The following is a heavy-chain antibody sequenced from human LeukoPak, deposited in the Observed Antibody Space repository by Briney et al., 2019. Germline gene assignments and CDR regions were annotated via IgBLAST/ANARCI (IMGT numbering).Heavy chain of an antibody. CDR1: GYTFTSYA. D-gene: IGHD3-10*01. J-gene: IGHJ4*02. CDR3: AREGSGSYIRYHYYFDY. CDR2: IIPIFGTA. V-gene: IGHV1-69*13. Sequence: SVKVSCKASGYTFTSYAISWVRQAPGQGLEWMGGIIPIFGTANYAQKFQGRVTITADESTSTAYMELSSLRSEDTAVYYCAREGSGSYIRYHYYFDYWGQGTLVTVSS.